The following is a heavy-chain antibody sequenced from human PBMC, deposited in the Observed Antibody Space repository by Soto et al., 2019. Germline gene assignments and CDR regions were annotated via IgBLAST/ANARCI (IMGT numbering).Heavy chain of an antibody. CDR1: GGSISSSSYY. J-gene: IGHJ4*02. CDR3: ARGITFGGVYYYFDY. V-gene: IGHV4-39*01. D-gene: IGHD3-16*01. Sequence: PSETLSLTCTVSGGSISSSSYYWGWIRQPPGKGLEWIGSIYYSGSTYYNPSLKSRVTISVDTSKNQFSLKLSSVTAADTAVYYCARGITFGGVYYYFDYWGQGTLVTVSS. CDR2: IYYSGST.